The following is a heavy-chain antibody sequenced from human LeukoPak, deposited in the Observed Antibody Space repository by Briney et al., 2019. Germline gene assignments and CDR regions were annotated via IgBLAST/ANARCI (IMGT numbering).Heavy chain of an antibody. Sequence: ASVKVSRKASGYTFTSYGISWVRQAPGQGLEWMGWISAYNGNTNYAQKLQGRVTMTTDTSTSTAYMELRSLRSDDTAVYYCARDPYSSGPSTFDYWGQGTLVTVSS. D-gene: IGHD6-19*01. CDR2: ISAYNGNT. CDR1: GYTFTSYG. V-gene: IGHV1-18*04. J-gene: IGHJ4*02. CDR3: ARDPYSSGPSTFDY.